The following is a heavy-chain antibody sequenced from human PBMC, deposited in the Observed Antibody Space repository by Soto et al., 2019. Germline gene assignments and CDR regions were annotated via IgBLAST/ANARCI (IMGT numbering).Heavy chain of an antibody. Sequence: PGESLKISCKGSGYSFTSYWIGWVRQMPGKGLEWMGIIYPGDSDTRYSPSFQGQVTISADKSISTAYLEWRSLKVSDTAMYFCALTAPRDHYYAMDVWGQGTTVTVSS. CDR1: GYSFTSYW. CDR3: ALTAPRDHYYAMDV. D-gene: IGHD5-18*01. J-gene: IGHJ6*02. V-gene: IGHV5-51*01. CDR2: IYPGDSDT.